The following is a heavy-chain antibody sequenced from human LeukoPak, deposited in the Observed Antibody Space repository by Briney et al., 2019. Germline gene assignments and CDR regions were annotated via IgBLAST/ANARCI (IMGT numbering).Heavy chain of an antibody. V-gene: IGHV4-59*08. D-gene: IGHD3-9*01. CDR3: ARVLEYDILTGYYPYYYYMDV. CDR1: GGSISSYY. Sequence: PSETLSLTCTVSGGSISSYYWSWIRQPPGKGLEWIGYIYYSGTTNYNPSLKSRVTISLDTSKNQFSLKLNSVTAADTAVYYCARVLEYDILTGYYPYYYYMDVWGKGTTVTVSS. CDR2: IYYSGTT. J-gene: IGHJ6*03.